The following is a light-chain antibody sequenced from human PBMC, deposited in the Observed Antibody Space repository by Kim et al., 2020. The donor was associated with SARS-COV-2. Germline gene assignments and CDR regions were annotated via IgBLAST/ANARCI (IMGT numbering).Light chain of an antibody. Sequence: PGQRVTISCSGSSSNIGSNTVTWYQQVPGTAPKLLIFSNNQRTSGVPDRFSGSKSGSSASLAISGLQSEDEADYYCAAWDDSLNVVFGGGTQLTVL. CDR3: AAWDDSLNVV. CDR1: SSNIGSNT. J-gene: IGLJ2*01. V-gene: IGLV1-44*01. CDR2: SNN.